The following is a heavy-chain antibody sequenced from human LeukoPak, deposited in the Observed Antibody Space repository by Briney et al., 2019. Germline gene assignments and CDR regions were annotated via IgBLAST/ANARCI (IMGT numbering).Heavy chain of an antibody. Sequence: GGSLRLSCAASGFTFSSYAMSWVRQAPGKGLEWVSAISGSGGSTYYADSVKGRFTISRDNSKNTLYLQMNSLRAEDTAVYYCAEARRSLYDSSGYYFDYWGQGTLVTVSS. V-gene: IGHV3-23*01. CDR3: AEARRSLYDSSGYYFDY. CDR2: ISGSGGST. CDR1: GFTFSSYA. J-gene: IGHJ4*02. D-gene: IGHD3-22*01.